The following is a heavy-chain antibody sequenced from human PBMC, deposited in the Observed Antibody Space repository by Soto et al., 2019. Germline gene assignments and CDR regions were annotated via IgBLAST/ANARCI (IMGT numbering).Heavy chain of an antibody. D-gene: IGHD3-10*01. CDR2: INPILSMS. CDR1: GDTFTFYS. Sequence: QVQLVQSGAEVKRPGSSVKVSCKASGDTFTFYSINWVRQAPGLGLEWMGRINPILSMSNYAQRFPGRVTMTAAKSTSTAYMELSSLRSEDTATYYCASSYGSGYRAFDYWGQGALVTVSS. J-gene: IGHJ4*02. V-gene: IGHV1-69*02. CDR3: ASSYGSGYRAFDY.